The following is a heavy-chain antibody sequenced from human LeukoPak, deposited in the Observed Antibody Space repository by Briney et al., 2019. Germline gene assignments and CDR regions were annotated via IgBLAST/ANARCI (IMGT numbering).Heavy chain of an antibody. Sequence: SETLSLTCAVYGGSFSGYYWSWIRQPPGKGLEWIGEINHSGSTNYNPSLKSRVTISVDTSKNQFSLKLSSVTAADTAVYYCARRYCSSTSCYPLKYWGPGTLVTVSS. CDR2: INHSGST. D-gene: IGHD2-2*01. CDR1: GGSFSGYY. V-gene: IGHV4-34*01. J-gene: IGHJ4*02. CDR3: ARRYCSSTSCYPLKY.